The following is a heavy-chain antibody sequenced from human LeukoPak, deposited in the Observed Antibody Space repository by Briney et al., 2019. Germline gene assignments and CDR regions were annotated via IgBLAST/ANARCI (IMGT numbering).Heavy chain of an antibody. CDR2: INPNSGGT. Sequence: AASVKVSCKASGYTFTGYYMHWVRQAPGQGLEWMGRINPNSGGTNYAQKFQGRVTMTRDTSISTAYMELSRLRSDDTAVHYCAREGDGYKILPFDYWGQGTLVTVSS. J-gene: IGHJ4*02. V-gene: IGHV1-2*06. CDR1: GYTFTGYY. D-gene: IGHD5-24*01. CDR3: AREGDGYKILPFDY.